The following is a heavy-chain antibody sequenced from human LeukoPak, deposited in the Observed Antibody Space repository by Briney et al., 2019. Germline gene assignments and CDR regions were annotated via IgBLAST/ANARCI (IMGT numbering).Heavy chain of an antibody. D-gene: IGHD4-17*01. Sequence: PSETLSLTCTVSGGSISSYYWSWIRQPPGKGLEWIGYIYYSGSTNYNPSLNSRVTISVDTSKNQFSLKLSSVTAADTAVYYCARRAYGDSPNDYWGQGTLVTVSS. CDR3: ARRAYGDSPNDY. J-gene: IGHJ4*02. V-gene: IGHV4-59*08. CDR2: IYYSGST. CDR1: GGSISSYY.